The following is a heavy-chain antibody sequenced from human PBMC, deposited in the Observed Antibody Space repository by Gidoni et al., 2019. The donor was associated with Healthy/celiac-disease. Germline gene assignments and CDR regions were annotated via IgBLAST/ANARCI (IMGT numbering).Heavy chain of an antibody. CDR2: IYYSGST. CDR1: GGSVSSGSYY. J-gene: IGHJ3*02. V-gene: IGHV4-61*01. D-gene: IGHD5-12*01. Sequence: QVQLQESGPGLVKPSETLSLTCTLSGGSVSSGSYYWSWIRQPPGKGLEWIGYIYYSGSTNYNPSLKSRVTISVDTSKNQFSRKLSSVTAADTAVYYCAREGSVVATGGAFDIWGQGTMVTVSS. CDR3: AREGSVVATGGAFDI.